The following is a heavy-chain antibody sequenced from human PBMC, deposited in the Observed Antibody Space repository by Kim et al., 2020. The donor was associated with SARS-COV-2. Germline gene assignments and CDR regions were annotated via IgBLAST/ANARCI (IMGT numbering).Heavy chain of an antibody. CDR1: GFTFSSYA. V-gene: IGHV3-23*01. CDR3: AKHLGYCSGGSCYPPLGYYYYGMDV. D-gene: IGHD2-15*01. Sequence: GGSLRLSCAASGFTFSSYAMSWVRQAPGKGLEWVSAISGSGGNTYYADSVKGRFTISRDNSKNTLYLQMNSLRAEDTAVYYCAKHLGYCSGGSCYPPLGYYYYGMDVWGQGTTVTVSS. CDR2: ISGSGGNT. J-gene: IGHJ6*02.